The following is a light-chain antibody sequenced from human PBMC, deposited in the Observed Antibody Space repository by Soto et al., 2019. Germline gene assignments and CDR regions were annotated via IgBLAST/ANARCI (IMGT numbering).Light chain of an antibody. CDR2: DVS. V-gene: IGLV2-14*03. J-gene: IGLJ1*01. CDR1: SSDVGGYNY. Sequence: QSVLTQPASVSGSPGQSITISCTGTSSDVGGYNYVSWYQQHPDKAPRLMIYDVSNRPSGVSDRFSGSKSGDTASLTISGLQHEEEADYSCTSFNSRHTYVLGTGTKVTV. CDR3: TSFNSRHTYV.